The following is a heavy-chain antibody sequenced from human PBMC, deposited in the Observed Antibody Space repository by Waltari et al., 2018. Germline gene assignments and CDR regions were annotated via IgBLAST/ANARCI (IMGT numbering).Heavy chain of an antibody. CDR1: EYTFASSY. CDR2: INPSGGST. V-gene: IGHV1-46*01. D-gene: IGHD2-21*01. Sequence: QVQLVQSGAEVKKPGASVKISCKTSEYTFASSYVHWVRQAPGQGLEWMGIINPSGGSTIYAQRFQGRVTMTRDTSTSTVYMVLSSLKSEDTAVYYCATDTGALWMDVWGQGTTVTVSS. CDR3: ATDTGALWMDV. J-gene: IGHJ6*02.